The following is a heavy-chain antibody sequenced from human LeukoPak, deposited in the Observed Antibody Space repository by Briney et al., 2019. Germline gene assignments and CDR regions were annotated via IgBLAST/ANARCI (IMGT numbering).Heavy chain of an antibody. V-gene: IGHV1-69*05. CDR2: IIPIFGTA. Sequence: SVKVSCKASGGTFSSYAISWVRQAPGQGLEWMGGIIPIFGTANYAQKFQGRVTITTDESTSTAYMELSSLRSEDTAVYYCARDSGGKTPLMEYYYMDVWGKGTTVTVSS. CDR1: GGTFSSYA. J-gene: IGHJ6*03. D-gene: IGHD2-15*01. CDR3: ARDSGGKTPLMEYYYMDV.